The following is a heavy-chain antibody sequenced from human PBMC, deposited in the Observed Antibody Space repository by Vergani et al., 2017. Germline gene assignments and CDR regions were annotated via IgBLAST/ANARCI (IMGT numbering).Heavy chain of an antibody. CDR3: ATDAGIYYGIDV. V-gene: IGHV1-24*01. Sequence: QVQLVQSGAAVKKPGPSVKVSCKVSGYTLTELSMHWVRQAPGKGLEWMGGFDPEDGERIYAQKFQGRVTMTEDTSTDTAYMELSSLTSEDTAVYYCATDAGIYYGIDVWGQGTTVTVSS. CDR1: GYTLTELS. CDR2: FDPEDGER. J-gene: IGHJ6*02.